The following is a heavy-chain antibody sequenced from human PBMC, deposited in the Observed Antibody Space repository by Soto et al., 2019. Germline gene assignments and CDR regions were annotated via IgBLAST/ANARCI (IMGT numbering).Heavy chain of an antibody. CDR3: AQDRDSSGWYGGFDY. J-gene: IGHJ4*02. CDR1: GFTFDDYA. V-gene: IGHV3-9*01. Sequence: EVQLVESGGGLVQPGRSLRLSCAASGFTFDDYAMHWVRQAPGKGLEWVSGISWNSGSIGYADSVKGRFTISRDNAKNSLYLQMNSLRAEDTALYYSAQDRDSSGWYGGFDYWGQGTLVTVSS. D-gene: IGHD6-19*01. CDR2: ISWNSGSI.